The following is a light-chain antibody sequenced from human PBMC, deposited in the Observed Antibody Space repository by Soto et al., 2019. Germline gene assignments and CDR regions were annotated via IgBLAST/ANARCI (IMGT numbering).Light chain of an antibody. CDR2: GAS. Sequence: IVLTQSPGTLSLSPGERATLSCRASQSVRSSYLAWYQQKPGQAPRLLIYGASSRATGIPDRFSGSGSGTGFTLTISTXXPEDFAVYYCQQYGSSPLTFGGGTKVEIK. CDR1: QSVRSSY. CDR3: QQYGSSPLT. J-gene: IGKJ4*01. V-gene: IGKV3-20*01.